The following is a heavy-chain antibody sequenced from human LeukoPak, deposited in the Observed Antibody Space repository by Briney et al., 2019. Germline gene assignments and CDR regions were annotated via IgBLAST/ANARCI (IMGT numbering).Heavy chain of an antibody. CDR1: GGSISSSNW. CDR3: ARERVYSGYVWFDP. V-gene: IGHV4-4*02. CDR2: IYHSGST. J-gene: IGHJ5*02. Sequence: SETLSLTCAVSGGSISSSNWWSWVRQPPGKGLEWIGEIYHSGSTNYNPSLKSRVTISVDKSKNQFSLKLSSVTAADTAVYYCARERVYSGYVWFDPWGQGTLVTVSS. D-gene: IGHD5-12*01.